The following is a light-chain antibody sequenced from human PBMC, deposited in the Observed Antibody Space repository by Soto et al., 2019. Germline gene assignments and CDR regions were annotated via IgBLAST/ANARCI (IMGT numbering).Light chain of an antibody. CDR1: QSVDSRY. J-gene: IGKJ1*01. Sequence: EIVLTQSPGTLSLAPGERATLSCRASQSVDSRYFTWYQHKSGQAPRLLLFGASSRATGIPDRFSGSGSGTGFTLSISRLEPEDFAVYHCQQYGRSWTFGQGTKVDIK. CDR3: QQYGRSWT. CDR2: GAS. V-gene: IGKV3-20*01.